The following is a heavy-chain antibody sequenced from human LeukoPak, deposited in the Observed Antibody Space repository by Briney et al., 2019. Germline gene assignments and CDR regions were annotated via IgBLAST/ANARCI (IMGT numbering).Heavy chain of an antibody. CDR3: AKDLEMATIFDY. CDR1: GFTFSSYA. D-gene: IGHD5-24*01. V-gene: IGHV3-23*01. Sequence: PGGSLRLSCAASGFTFSSYAMSWVRQAPRKGLEWVSAISGSGGSTYYADSVKGRFTISRDNSKNTLYLQMNSLRAEDTAVYYCAKDLEMATIFDYWGQGTLVTVSS. J-gene: IGHJ4*02. CDR2: ISGSGGST.